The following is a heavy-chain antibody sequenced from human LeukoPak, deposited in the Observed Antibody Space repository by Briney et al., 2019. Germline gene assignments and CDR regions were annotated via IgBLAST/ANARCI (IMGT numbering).Heavy chain of an antibody. CDR2: ISAYNGNT. J-gene: IGHJ5*02. CDR1: GYTFTSYG. V-gene: IGHV1-18*01. Sequence: ASVKVSCKASGYTFTSYGISWVRQAPGQGLEWMGWISAYNGNTNYAQKLQGRVTMTTDTSTSTAYMELRSLRSDDTAVCYCARVLAYPDRTNWFDPWGQGTLVTVSS. CDR3: ARVLAYPDRTNWFDP. D-gene: IGHD2-21*01.